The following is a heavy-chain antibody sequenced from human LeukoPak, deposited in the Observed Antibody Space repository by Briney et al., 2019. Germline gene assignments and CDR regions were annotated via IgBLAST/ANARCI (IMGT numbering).Heavy chain of an antibody. CDR3: ARGYRSGEYFDY. V-gene: IGHV3-20*04. J-gene: IGHJ4*02. CDR1: GFTFDDYG. D-gene: IGHD3-16*01. Sequence: PGGSLRLSCAASGFTFDDYGMSWVRQAPGKGLGWVSGINWNGGSTGYADSVKGRFTISRDNAKNSLYLQMNSLRAEDTALYYCARGYRSGEYFDYWGQGTLVTVSS. CDR2: INWNGGST.